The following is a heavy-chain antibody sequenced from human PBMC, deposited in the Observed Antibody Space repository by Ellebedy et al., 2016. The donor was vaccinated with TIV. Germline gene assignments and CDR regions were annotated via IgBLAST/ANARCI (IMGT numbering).Heavy chain of an antibody. V-gene: IGHV3-7*01. CDR1: AFTFSRYW. CDR3: SVRPLAPNYFDY. Sequence: PGGSLRLSCAASAFTFSRYWMYWVRQAPGKGLEWVANINQDGSGEYYVDSVKGRFTVSRDNAKNSLYLQMNSLRADDSAVYYCSVRPLAPNYFDYWGRGTQVSVSS. D-gene: IGHD2-15*01. CDR2: INQDGSGE. J-gene: IGHJ4*02.